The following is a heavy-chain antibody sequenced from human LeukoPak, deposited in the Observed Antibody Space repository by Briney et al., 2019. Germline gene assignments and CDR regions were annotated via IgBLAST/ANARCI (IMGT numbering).Heavy chain of an antibody. Sequence: PGGSLRLSCAASGFTFSSYSMNWVRQAPGKGLEWVSSISSSSSYIYYADSVKGRFTISRDNAKNSLYLQINSLRAEDTALYYCARGSGSYYRFFDYWGQGTLVTVSS. J-gene: IGHJ4*02. D-gene: IGHD1-26*01. CDR2: ISSSSSYI. CDR3: ARGSGSYYRFFDY. CDR1: GFTFSSYS. V-gene: IGHV3-21*04.